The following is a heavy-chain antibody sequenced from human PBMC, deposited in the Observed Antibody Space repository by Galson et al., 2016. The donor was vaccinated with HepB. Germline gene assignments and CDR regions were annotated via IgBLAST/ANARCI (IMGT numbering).Heavy chain of an antibody. Sequence: SLRLSCAASGFTFSNYWMSWVRQAPGKGLECVANLKQDGSDKYYVDSVMGRLTISRDNAKNSLYLQMNSLSAEDTAVYYGATGGSRGISDAFGFWGQGALVTVSS. V-gene: IGHV3-7*01. D-gene: IGHD3-16*01. CDR2: LKQDGSDK. CDR3: ATGGSRGISDAFGF. CDR1: GFTFSNYW. J-gene: IGHJ4*02.